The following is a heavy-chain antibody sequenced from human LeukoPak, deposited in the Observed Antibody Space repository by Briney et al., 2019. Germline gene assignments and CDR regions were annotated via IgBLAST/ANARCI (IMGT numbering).Heavy chain of an antibody. CDR1: GYSISSGYY. CDR2: IYHSGST. CDR3: ARGRVDGEGY. Sequence: SETLSLTCAVSGYSISSGYYWGWIRQPPGKGLEWIGSIYHSGSTYYNPSLKSRVTISVDTSKNQFSLKLSSVTAADTAVYYCARGRVDGEGYWGQGTLVTASS. D-gene: IGHD3-10*01. V-gene: IGHV4-38-2*01. J-gene: IGHJ4*02.